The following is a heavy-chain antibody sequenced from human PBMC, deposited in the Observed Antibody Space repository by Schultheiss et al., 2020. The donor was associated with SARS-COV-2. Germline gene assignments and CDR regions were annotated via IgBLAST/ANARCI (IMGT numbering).Heavy chain of an antibody. Sequence: ASVKVSCKASGYTFTGYYMHWVRQAPGQGLEWMGRINPNSGGTNYAQKFQGRVTMTRDTSISTAYMELSRLRSDDTAVYYCARSDSSGWYTWQNYYYGMDVWGQGTTVTVSS. CDR3: ARSDSSGWYTWQNYYYGMDV. D-gene: IGHD6-19*01. CDR1: GYTFTGYY. J-gene: IGHJ6*02. V-gene: IGHV1-2*06. CDR2: INPNSGGT.